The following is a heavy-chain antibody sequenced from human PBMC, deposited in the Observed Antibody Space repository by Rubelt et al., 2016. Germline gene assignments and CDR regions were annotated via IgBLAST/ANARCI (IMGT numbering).Heavy chain of an antibody. D-gene: IGHD1-26*01. V-gene: IGHV1-3*01. CDR1: GYTFTSYA. CDR3: ATGRGATDY. J-gene: IGHJ4*02. Sequence: QVQLVQSGAEVKKPGASVKVSCKASGYTFTSYAMHWVRQAPGQRLEWMGWINAGNGNTKYSQKCQGRVTTTRETSASTAYMELSSLRAEDTAVYYCATGRGATDYWGQGTLVTVSS. CDR2: INAGNGNT.